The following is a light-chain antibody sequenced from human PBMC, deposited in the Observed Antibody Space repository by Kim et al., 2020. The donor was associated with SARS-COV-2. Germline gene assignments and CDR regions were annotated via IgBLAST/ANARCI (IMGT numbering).Light chain of an antibody. CDR1: QAIRND. CDR3: LQDYTYPWT. J-gene: IGKJ1*01. V-gene: IGKV1-6*01. CDR2: AAS. Sequence: IQMTQSPSSLSASVGDTVTITCRASQAIRNDLGWYQQKPGKAPKVLIAAASILQTGVPSRFSGSGSGTDFTLTINSLQPEDFATYYCLQDYTYPWTFGQGTKVDI.